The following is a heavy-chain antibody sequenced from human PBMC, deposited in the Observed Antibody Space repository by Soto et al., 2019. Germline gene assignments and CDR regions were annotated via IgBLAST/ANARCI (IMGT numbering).Heavy chain of an antibody. CDR2: INPSGGST. V-gene: IGHV1-46*01. D-gene: IGHD3-10*01. Sequence: QVQLVQSGAEVKKPGASVKVSCKASGYTFTSYYMHWVRQAPGQGLEWMGIINPSGGSTSYAQKSQGRVTMTRDTSMSTVYMGLSSLRSQETAVYYCARGQGRYSSGRYWGQGPLVTVSS. J-gene: IGHJ4*02. CDR3: ARGQGRYSSGRY. CDR1: GYTFTSYY.